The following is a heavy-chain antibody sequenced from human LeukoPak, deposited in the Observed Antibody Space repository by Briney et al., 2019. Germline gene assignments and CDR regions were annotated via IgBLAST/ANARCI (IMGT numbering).Heavy chain of an antibody. CDR3: ARALNLEDLYYGMDV. V-gene: IGHV4-34*01. CDR2: INHSGST. Sequence: SETLSLTCAVYGGSFSGYYWSWIRQPPGKGLEWVGEINHSGSTNYNPSLKSRVTISVDTSKSQFSLKLSSVTAADTAVYYCARALNLEDLYYGMDVWGQGTTVTVSS. J-gene: IGHJ6*02. D-gene: IGHD1-14*01. CDR1: GGSFSGYY.